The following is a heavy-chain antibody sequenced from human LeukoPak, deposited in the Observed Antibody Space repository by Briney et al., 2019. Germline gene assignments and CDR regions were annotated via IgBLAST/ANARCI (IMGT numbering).Heavy chain of an antibody. CDR3: TRHPTPYDAFDS. CDR2: IYTSGST. J-gene: IGHJ4*02. D-gene: IGHD3-22*01. V-gene: IGHV4-4*09. Sequence: SETLSLSCNVSGGSISSYFLSWIRQPPGKGLEWIGYIYTSGSTNYNPSLRSRVTISLDTSMNQLSLRLSSVTAADSAVYYCTRHPTPYDAFDSWGQGTLVTVSS. CDR1: GGSISSYF.